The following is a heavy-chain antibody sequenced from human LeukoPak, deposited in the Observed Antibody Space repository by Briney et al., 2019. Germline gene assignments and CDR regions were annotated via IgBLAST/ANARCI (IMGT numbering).Heavy chain of an antibody. D-gene: IGHD3-22*01. Sequence: VASVKVSCKASGGTFSSYAMSWVRQAPGKGLEWVSAISGSGGSTYYADSVKGRFTISRDNSKNTLYLQMNSLRAEDTAVYYCAKDESVVVPFFFDYWGQGTLVTVSS. J-gene: IGHJ4*02. CDR3: AKDESVVVPFFFDY. CDR2: ISGSGGST. CDR1: GGTFSSYA. V-gene: IGHV3-23*01.